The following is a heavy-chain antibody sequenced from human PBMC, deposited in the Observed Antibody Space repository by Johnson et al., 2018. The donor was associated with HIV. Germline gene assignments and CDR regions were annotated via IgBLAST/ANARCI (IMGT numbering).Heavy chain of an antibody. CDR1: GFTFSNAW. Sequence: VQLMESGGGLVKPGGSLRLSCAASGFTFSNAWMRWVRQAPGKGLEWVGRITSKTDGGTTDYAAPVKGSFTISRDDSKNTLYMQMNSLKTEDTGVYYCTTGRRDYVWGTYLDAFDIWGQGTMVTVSS. CDR2: ITSKTDGGTT. J-gene: IGHJ3*02. D-gene: IGHD3-16*02. CDR3: TTGRRDYVWGTYLDAFDI. V-gene: IGHV3-15*01.